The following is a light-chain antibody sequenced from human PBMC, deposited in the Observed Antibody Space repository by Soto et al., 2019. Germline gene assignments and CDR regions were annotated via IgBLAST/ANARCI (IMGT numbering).Light chain of an antibody. CDR1: SSDVGGYNY. J-gene: IGLJ1*01. CDR2: DVS. V-gene: IGLV2-14*01. Sequence: QSALTQPASVSGSPGQSITISCTGTSSDVGGYNYVSWYQQHPGKAPKLMIYDVSNRPSGVSNRFSGSKSGNTASLTNSGLQAEDEADDYCSSYTSSSTLYVFGTGTKLTVL. CDR3: SSYTSSSTLYV.